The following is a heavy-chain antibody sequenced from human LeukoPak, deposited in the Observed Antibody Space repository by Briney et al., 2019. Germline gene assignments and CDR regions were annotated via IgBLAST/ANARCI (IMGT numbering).Heavy chain of an antibody. Sequence: KPSETLSLTCAVYGGSFSGYYWSWIRQPPGKGLEWIGEINHSGSTNYNPSLKSRVTISVDTSKNQFSLKLSSVTAADTAVYYCARAPSRGYSYGPFDYWGQGTLVTVSS. CDR1: GGSFSGYY. D-gene: IGHD5-18*01. V-gene: IGHV4-34*01. J-gene: IGHJ4*02. CDR3: ARAPSRGYSYGPFDY. CDR2: INHSGST.